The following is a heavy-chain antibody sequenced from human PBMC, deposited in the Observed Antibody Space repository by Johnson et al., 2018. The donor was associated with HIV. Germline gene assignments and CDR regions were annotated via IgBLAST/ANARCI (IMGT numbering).Heavy chain of an antibody. CDR3: AKGTGAFDI. V-gene: IGHV3-23*04. J-gene: IGHJ3*02. Sequence: VQLVESGGGLVKPGGSLRLSCAASGFTFSDYYMSWIRQAPGKGLEWVSAISGSGGTTYYADSVKGRFPISRTNSNSTLYLQMNSLRAEDTGIYSCAKGTGAFDIWGQGTVVTVSS. CDR2: ISGSGGTT. D-gene: IGHD1-14*01. CDR1: GFTFSDYY.